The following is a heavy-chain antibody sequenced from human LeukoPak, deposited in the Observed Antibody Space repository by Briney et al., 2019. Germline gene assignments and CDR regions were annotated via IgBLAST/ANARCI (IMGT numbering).Heavy chain of an antibody. CDR2: IYPGDSDT. V-gene: IGHV5-51*01. J-gene: IGHJ3*02. CDR3: ARQVGIVGATNDAFDI. D-gene: IGHD1-26*01. CDR1: GYSFTNYW. Sequence: GESLKISCKGSGYSFTNYWIGWVRQMPGKGLEWMGIIYPGDSDTRYSPSFQGQVTISADKSINTAYLQWSSLKASDTAMYYCARQVGIVGATNDAFDIWGQGTMVTVSS.